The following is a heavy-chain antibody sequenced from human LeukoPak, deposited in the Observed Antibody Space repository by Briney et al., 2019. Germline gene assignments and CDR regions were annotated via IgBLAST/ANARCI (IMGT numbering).Heavy chain of an antibody. V-gene: IGHV3-23*01. J-gene: IGHJ5*02. CDR2: ISGRGGST. CDR1: GFTFSSYA. Sequence: GGSLRLSCAASGFTFSSYAMSSARQAPGKGLEWVSAISGRGGSTYYADSVKGRYTISRDNSKNTLYLQMNSLRAEDTAVYYCAKDRYDYVWGSDNPLPWFDPWGQGTLVTVSS. D-gene: IGHD3-16*01. CDR3: AKDRYDYVWGSDNPLPWFDP.